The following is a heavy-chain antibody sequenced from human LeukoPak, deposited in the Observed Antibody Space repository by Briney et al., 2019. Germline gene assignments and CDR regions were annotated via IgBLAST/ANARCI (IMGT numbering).Heavy chain of an antibody. CDR2: IYHSGST. J-gene: IGHJ3*02. CDR1: GYSISSGYY. CDR3: ASTMMPKDAFDI. V-gene: IGHV4-38-2*01. D-gene: IGHD3-22*01. Sequence: SETLSLTCAVSGYSISSGYYWGWIRQPPGQGLEWIGSIYHSGSTYYNPSLKSRVTISVDTSKNQFSLKLSSVTAADTAVYYCASTMMPKDAFDIWGQGTMVTVSS.